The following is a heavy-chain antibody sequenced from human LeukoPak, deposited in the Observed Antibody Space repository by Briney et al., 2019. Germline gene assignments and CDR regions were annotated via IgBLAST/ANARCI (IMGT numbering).Heavy chain of an antibody. J-gene: IGHJ4*02. CDR1: GFTVSSKD. D-gene: IGHD5-24*01. CDR2: IYSGGST. Sequence: GGSLGLSCAASGFTVSSKDMSWVRQAPGKGLEWVSVIYSGGSTYYADSVKGRFTISRDNSKNTLYLQMNSLRAEDTAVYYCAKGIDGFDYWGQGTLVTVSS. CDR3: AKGIDGFDY. V-gene: IGHV3-53*01.